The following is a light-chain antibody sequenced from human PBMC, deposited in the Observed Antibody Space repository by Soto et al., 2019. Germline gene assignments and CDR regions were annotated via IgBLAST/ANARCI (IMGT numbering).Light chain of an antibody. CDR2: SAS. J-gene: IGKJ1*01. Sequence: ESVLTQSPGTLSLSPGERATLSCTASQSVSNSFLAWYQQKPGQPPRLLIYSASSRATGIPDRFSGSGSGTDFTLTISRLEPEDFAVYFCQQYGISPQTFGHGTKVEIK. V-gene: IGKV3-20*01. CDR1: QSVSNSF. CDR3: QQYGISPQT.